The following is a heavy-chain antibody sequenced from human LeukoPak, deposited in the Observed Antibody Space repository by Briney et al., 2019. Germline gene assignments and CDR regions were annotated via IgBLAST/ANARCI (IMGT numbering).Heavy chain of an antibody. J-gene: IGHJ4*02. CDR3: ARLSGSPFLIVS. V-gene: IGHV4-4*02. D-gene: IGHD1-26*01. CDR1: GGSISSSNW. CDR2: IYHSGST. Sequence: SSETLSLTCAVSGGSISSSNWWSWVRQPPGKGLEWIGEIYHSGSTNYNPSLKSRVTISVDTPKNQFSLKLSSVTAADTAVYYCARLSGSPFLIVSWGQGTLVTVSS.